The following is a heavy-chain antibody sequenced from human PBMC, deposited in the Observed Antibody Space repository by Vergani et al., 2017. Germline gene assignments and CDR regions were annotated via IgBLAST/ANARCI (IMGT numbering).Heavy chain of an antibody. CDR1: GFTFSSYA. CDR2: ISYDGSNK. J-gene: IGHJ4*02. CDR3: ERGGIAVAGTFLYYFDY. D-gene: IGHD6-19*01. V-gene: IGHV3-30-3*01. Sequence: QVQLVESGGGLVKPGGSLRLSCAASGFTFSSYAMHWVRQAPGKGLEWVAVISYDGSNKYYVDSVKGRFTISRDNSKNTLYLQMNSLSAEDTAVYYCERGGIAVAGTFLYYFDYWGQGTLVTVSS.